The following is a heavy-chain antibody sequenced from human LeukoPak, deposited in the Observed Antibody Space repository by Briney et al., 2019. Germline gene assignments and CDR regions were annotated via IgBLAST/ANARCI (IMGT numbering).Heavy chain of an antibody. Sequence: PGGSLRLSCAASGFTFSSYGMHWVRQAPDKGLEWVAFIRYDGSDKYYADSVKGRFTISRDNSKNTLFLQMNSLRAEDTAVYYCAKDLHLMVGAKTFDYWGHGTLVTVFS. CDR3: AKDLHLMVGAKTFDY. D-gene: IGHD1-26*01. V-gene: IGHV3-30*02. CDR2: IRYDGSDK. CDR1: GFTFSSYG. J-gene: IGHJ4*01.